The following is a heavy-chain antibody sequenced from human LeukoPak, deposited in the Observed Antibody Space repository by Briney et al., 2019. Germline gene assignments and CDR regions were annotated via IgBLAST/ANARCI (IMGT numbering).Heavy chain of an antibody. V-gene: IGHV3-21*01. CDR3: ARVLEAASFDY. D-gene: IGHD6-13*01. Sequence: NPGGSLRLSCAASGFTFSSYSMNWVRQAPGKGLEWVSSISSSSSHVYYADSVKGRFTMSRDNAKNSLYLQMNSLRADDTAVYYCARVLEAASFDYWGQGSPVTVSS. CDR1: GFTFSSYS. J-gene: IGHJ4*02. CDR2: ISSSSSHV.